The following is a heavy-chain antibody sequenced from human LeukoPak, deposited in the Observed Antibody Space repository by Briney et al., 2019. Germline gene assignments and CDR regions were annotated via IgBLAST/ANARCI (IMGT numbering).Heavy chain of an antibody. J-gene: IGHJ4*02. V-gene: IGHV3-48*04. CDR1: GFNFGSYS. CDR2: ISSSGSTI. CDR3: ARDASSGYYDGVLDY. D-gene: IGHD3-22*01. Sequence: GGSLRLSCAASGFNFGSYSMTWVRQAPGKGLEWVSYISSSGSTIYYADSVKGRFTISRDNAKNSLYLQMNSLRAEDTAVYYCARDASSGYYDGVLDYWGQGTLVTVSS.